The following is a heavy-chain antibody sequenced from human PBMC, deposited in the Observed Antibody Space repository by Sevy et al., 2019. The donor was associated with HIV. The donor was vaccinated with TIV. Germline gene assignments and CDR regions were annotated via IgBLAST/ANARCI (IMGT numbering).Heavy chain of an antibody. D-gene: IGHD6-13*01. CDR1: GFTVNTYA. Sequence: GGSLRLSCAVSGFTVNTYAMSWARQAPGKGLEGFAVINNSGGSQAYAGPVRGGFSISRDNPNVYLEMNSLRVEDTAVYYCVKERVGYISSWYYFDYWGQGTLVTVSS. CDR3: VKERVGYISSWYYFDY. V-gene: IGHV3-23*01. CDR2: INNSGGSQ. J-gene: IGHJ4*02.